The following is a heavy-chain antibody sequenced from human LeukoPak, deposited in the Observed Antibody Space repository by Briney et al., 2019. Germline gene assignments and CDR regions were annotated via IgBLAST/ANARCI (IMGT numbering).Heavy chain of an antibody. J-gene: IGHJ4*02. D-gene: IGHD1-1*01. Sequence: PGGSLRLSCAASGFTFSSYEMNWVRQAPGKGLEWVSYISSSGSTIYYADSVKGRFTISRDNANDSVYLQMNSLSVEDTAVYFCASGIGPYWGQGTLVTVSS. CDR1: GFTFSSYE. CDR2: ISSSGSTI. V-gene: IGHV3-48*03. CDR3: ASGIGPY.